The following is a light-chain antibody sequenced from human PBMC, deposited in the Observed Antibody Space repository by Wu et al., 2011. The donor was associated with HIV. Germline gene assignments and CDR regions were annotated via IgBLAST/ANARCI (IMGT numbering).Light chain of an antibody. V-gene: IGKV1-27*01. J-gene: IGKJ1*01. CDR2: AAS. CDR3: QKCDGTPWT. Sequence: WYQVKPAKFLSPSIFAASTLQSGVPSRFSGSGSGTYFTLTINSLQPEDVATYYCQKCDGTPWTFGPGTKVEI.